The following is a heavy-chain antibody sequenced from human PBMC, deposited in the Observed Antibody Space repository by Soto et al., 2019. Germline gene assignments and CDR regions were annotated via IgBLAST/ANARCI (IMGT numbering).Heavy chain of an antibody. CDR3: ARDPVIAARPRGYFDY. V-gene: IGHV4-31*03. D-gene: IGHD6-6*01. CDR2: IYYSGST. CDR1: GGSISSGGYY. Sequence: QVQLQESGPGLVKPSQTLSLTCTVSGGSISSGGYYWSWIRQHPGKGLEWIGYIYYSGSTYYNPSLKSRVTISVDASKIDFSLTLSSVTAADTAVYCCARDPVIAARPRGYFDYWGQGTLVTVSS. J-gene: IGHJ4*02.